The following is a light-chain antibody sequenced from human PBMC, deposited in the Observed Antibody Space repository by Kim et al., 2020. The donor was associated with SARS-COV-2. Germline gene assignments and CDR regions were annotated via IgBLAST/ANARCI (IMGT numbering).Light chain of an antibody. Sequence: LSPGERATLSCRASQSVSSIYLAWYQQKPGQAPRLLIYGASSRATGIPDRFSGSGSGTDFTLTISRLEPEDFAVYYCQQYGSSPYTFGQGTKLEIK. CDR3: QQYGSSPYT. V-gene: IGKV3-20*01. CDR2: GAS. J-gene: IGKJ2*01. CDR1: QSVSSIY.